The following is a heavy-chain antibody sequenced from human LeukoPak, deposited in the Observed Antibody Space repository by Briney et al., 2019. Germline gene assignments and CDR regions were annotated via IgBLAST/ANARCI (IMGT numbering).Heavy chain of an antibody. V-gene: IGHV3-48*03. CDR1: GFTFSSYE. CDR3: ARARNCGGDCYSSGAFDI. CDR2: ISSSGSTI. D-gene: IGHD2-21*02. J-gene: IGHJ3*02. Sequence: GGSLRLSCAASGFTFSSYEMNWVRQAPGKGLEWVSYISSSGSTIYYADSVKGRFTISRDNAKNSLYLQMNSLRAEDTAVYYCARARNCGGDCYSSGAFDIWGQGTMVTVSS.